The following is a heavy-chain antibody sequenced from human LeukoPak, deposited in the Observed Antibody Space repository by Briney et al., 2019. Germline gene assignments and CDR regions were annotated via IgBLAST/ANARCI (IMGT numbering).Heavy chain of an antibody. Sequence: PGGSLRLSCAGSGFTFSTYGMSWVRQAPNNGLEWLSTISGSGDSTYYADSVKGRFTISRDNSKNTLFLQMNSLRAEDTAIYYCAKWQYYGSGDDYWGQGTLVTVSS. V-gene: IGHV3-23*01. CDR3: AKWQYYGSGDDY. D-gene: IGHD3-10*01. CDR2: ISGSGDST. CDR1: GFTFSTYG. J-gene: IGHJ4*02.